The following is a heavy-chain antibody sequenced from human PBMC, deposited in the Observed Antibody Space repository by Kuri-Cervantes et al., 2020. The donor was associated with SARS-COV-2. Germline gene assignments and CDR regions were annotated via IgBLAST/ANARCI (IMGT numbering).Heavy chain of an antibody. Sequence: GESLKISCAASGFTFSDYYVSWIRQAPGKGLEWVSYISSSSSYTNYADSVKGRSTISRDNAKNSLYLQMNSLRAEDTAVYYCARGQQLIDYWGQGTLVTVSS. V-gene: IGHV3-11*03. J-gene: IGHJ4*02. CDR1: GFTFSDYY. D-gene: IGHD6-13*01. CDR3: ARGQQLIDY. CDR2: ISSSSSYT.